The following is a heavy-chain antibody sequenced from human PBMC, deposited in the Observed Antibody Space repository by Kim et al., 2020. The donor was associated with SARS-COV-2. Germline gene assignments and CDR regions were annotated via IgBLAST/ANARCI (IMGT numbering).Heavy chain of an antibody. CDR2: IYYRGNT. CDR3: ARHWWGFNNHYYGMDV. V-gene: IGHV4-59*08. D-gene: IGHD2-21*01. Sequence: SETLSLTCTVSGGSLTNHYWSWVRQSPVKGLEWLAHIYYRGNTAYNPSLKSRVIISLDMSKNQFSLKVTSVTAADTAVYFCARHWWGFNNHYYGMDVWGQGTTVTVSS. CDR1: GGSLTNHY. J-gene: IGHJ6*02.